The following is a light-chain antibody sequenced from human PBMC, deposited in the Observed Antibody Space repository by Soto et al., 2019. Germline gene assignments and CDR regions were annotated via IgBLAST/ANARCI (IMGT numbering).Light chain of an antibody. CDR3: QQFNNYPRT. V-gene: IGKV1D-13*01. CDR2: DAS. J-gene: IGKJ4*01. CDR1: QDINYS. Sequence: AIQLTQSPSSLSASVGDSITITCRASQDINYSLAWYQQKPGKAPNLLIYDASGLESGVPPRFSGGGSGTDFTLTITNLQHEDFATYYCQQFNNYPRTLGGGTKVDIK.